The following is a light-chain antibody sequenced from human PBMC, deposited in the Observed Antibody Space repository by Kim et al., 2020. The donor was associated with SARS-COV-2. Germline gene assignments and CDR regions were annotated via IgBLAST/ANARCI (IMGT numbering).Light chain of an antibody. CDR2: GAS. CDR3: QQYNNSPPYT. CDR1: QSVSSN. Sequence: EIVMTQSPATLSVSPGERATLSCRASQSVSSNLAWYQQKPGQAPRLLIYGASTRATGIPARFSGSGSGTAFTLTISSLQSEDFAVYYCQQYNNSPPYTFGQGTKLEI. J-gene: IGKJ2*01. V-gene: IGKV3-15*01.